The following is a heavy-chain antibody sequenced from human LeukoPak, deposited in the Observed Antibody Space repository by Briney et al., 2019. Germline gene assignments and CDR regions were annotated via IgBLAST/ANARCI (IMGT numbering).Heavy chain of an antibody. J-gene: IGHJ4*02. CDR3: AGGGSSSSWYPFDY. CDR2: IRNKANGYTT. CDR1: GFTFSDHY. D-gene: IGHD6-13*01. Sequence: GGSLRLSCAASGFTFSDHYMDWVRQAPGKGLKWVGRIRNKANGYTTEYAASVKGRFTISRDDSKNSLYLQMNSLKTEDTAVYYCAGGGSSSSWYPFDYWGQGTLVTVSS. V-gene: IGHV3-72*01.